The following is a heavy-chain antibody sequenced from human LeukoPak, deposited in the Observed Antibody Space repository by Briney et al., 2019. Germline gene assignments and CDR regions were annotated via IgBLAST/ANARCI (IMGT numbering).Heavy chain of an antibody. J-gene: IGHJ4*02. CDR1: GGSISSGSYY. D-gene: IGHD3-3*01. CDR3: ASSRVWSGYFATY. V-gene: IGHV4-61*02. CDR2: IYTSGST. Sequence: SETLSLTCTVSGGSISSGSYYWSWIRQPAGKGLEWIGRIYTSGSTNYNPSLKSRVTISVDTSKNQFSLKLSSVTAADTAVYYCASSRVWSGYFATYWGQGTPVTVSS.